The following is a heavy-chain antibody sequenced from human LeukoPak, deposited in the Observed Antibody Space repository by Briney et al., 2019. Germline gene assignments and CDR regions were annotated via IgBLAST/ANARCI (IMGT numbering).Heavy chain of an antibody. Sequence: GGSLRLSCAASGFNFSNAWMSWVRQAPGKGLEWVGRIKSKTDCWTTDYAAPVKGRFTISRDDSKDTLYLQMNSLKTEDTAVYYCTTDSPLHQYYMVRGVPDAFDIWGKGTMVTVSS. V-gene: IGHV3-15*01. J-gene: IGHJ3*02. CDR1: GFNFSNAW. CDR2: IKSKTDCWTT. D-gene: IGHD3-10*01. CDR3: TTDSPLHQYYMVRGVPDAFDI.